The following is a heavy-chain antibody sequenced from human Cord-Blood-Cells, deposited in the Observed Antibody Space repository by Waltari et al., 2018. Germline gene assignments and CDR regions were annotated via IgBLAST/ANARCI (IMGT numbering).Heavy chain of an antibody. J-gene: IGHJ1*01. V-gene: IGHV4-34*01. CDR3: ARVNGRQQLVLGYFQH. D-gene: IGHD6-13*01. CDR1: GGSFSGYY. Sequence: QVQLQQWGAGLWKPSETLSLTCAVYGGSFSGYYWSWLRQPPGKGLEWIGEINHSGSTNYNPSLKSRVTISVDTSKNQFSLKLSSVTAADTAVYYCARVNGRQQLVLGYFQHWGQGTLVTVSS. CDR2: INHSGST.